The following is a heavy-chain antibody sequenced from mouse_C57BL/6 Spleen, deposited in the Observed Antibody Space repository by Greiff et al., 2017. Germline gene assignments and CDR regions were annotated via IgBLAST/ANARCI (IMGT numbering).Heavy chain of an antibody. CDR2: INPNNGGT. Sequence: VQLQQSGPELVKPGASVKIPCKASGYTFTDYNMDWVKQSHGKSLEWIGDINPNNGGTIYNQKFKGKATLTVDKSSSTAYMELRSLTSEDTAVYYCARRITTVHYYAMDYWGQGTSVTVSS. V-gene: IGHV1-18*01. J-gene: IGHJ4*01. CDR1: GYTFTDYN. CDR3: ARRITTVHYYAMDY. D-gene: IGHD1-1*01.